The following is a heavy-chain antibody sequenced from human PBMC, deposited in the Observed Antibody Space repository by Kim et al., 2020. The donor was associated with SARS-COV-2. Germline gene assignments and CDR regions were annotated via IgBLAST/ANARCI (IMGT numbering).Heavy chain of an antibody. CDR2: IYYSGST. CDR1: GGSISSYY. V-gene: IGHV4-59*01. Sequence: SETLSLTCTVSGGSISSYYWSWIRQPPGKGLEWIGYIYYSGSTNYNPSLKSRVTISVDTSKNQFSLKLSSVTAADPAVYYCARGSSIALDYWGQGTLVTVSS. CDR3: ARGSSIALDY. J-gene: IGHJ4*02. D-gene: IGHD6-6*01.